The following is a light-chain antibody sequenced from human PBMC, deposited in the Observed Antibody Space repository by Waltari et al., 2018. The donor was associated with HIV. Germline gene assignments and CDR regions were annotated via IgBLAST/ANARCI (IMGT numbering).Light chain of an antibody. Sequence: QSALTQPRSVSGSPGQSVTISCTGTSSDVGSYKYVSWYQLRPGNAPKLIIHDVDKRHSGVPERFSGSKSGNTASRTISGLQAEDEADYYCCSYTGTYTRYVFGTGAKVTVL. CDR2: DVD. CDR3: CSYTGTYTRYV. J-gene: IGLJ1*01. CDR1: SSDVGSYKY. V-gene: IGLV2-11*01.